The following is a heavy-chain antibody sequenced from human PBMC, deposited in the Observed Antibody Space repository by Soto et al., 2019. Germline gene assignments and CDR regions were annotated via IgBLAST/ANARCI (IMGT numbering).Heavy chain of an antibody. D-gene: IGHD5-12*01. CDR3: ARASGYSGYLYYYGMDV. Sequence: ASVKVSCKASGGTFSSYAISWVRQAPGQGLEWMGGIIPIFGTANYAQKFQGRVTITADESTSTAYMELSSLRSGDTAVYYCARASGYSGYLYYYGMDVWGQGTTVTVSS. J-gene: IGHJ6*02. CDR1: GGTFSSYA. V-gene: IGHV1-69*13. CDR2: IIPIFGTA.